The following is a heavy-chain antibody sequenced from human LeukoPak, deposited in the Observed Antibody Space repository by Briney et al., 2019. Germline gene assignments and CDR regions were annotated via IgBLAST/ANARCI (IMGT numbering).Heavy chain of an antibody. D-gene: IGHD3-22*01. CDR1: GGSISSYY. J-gene: IGHJ5*02. V-gene: IGHV4-4*07. CDR3: ATGQYYYDSSGYYSWFDP. Sequence: SETLSLTCTVSGGSISSYYWSWIQQPAGKGLEWIGRIYTSGSTNYNPSLKSRVTMSVDTSKNQFSLKLSSVTAADTAVYYCATGQYYYDSSGYYSWFDPWGQGTLVTVSS. CDR2: IYTSGST.